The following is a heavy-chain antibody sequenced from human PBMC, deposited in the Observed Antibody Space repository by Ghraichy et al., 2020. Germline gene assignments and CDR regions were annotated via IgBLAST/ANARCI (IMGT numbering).Heavy chain of an antibody. Sequence: GGSLRLSCAASGFTFNSYWMSWVRQAPGKGLEWVANIKQDGSEKYYVDSVKGRFTISRDNAKNSLYLQMNSLRVEDTAVYYCARGYCSGTNCHVPPDYWGQVTLVTVSS. CDR1: GFTFNSYW. J-gene: IGHJ4*02. V-gene: IGHV3-7*01. D-gene: IGHD2-2*01. CDR3: ARGYCSGTNCHVPPDY. CDR2: IKQDGSEK.